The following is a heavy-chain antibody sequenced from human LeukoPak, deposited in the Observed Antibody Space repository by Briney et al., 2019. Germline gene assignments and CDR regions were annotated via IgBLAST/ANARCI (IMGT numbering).Heavy chain of an antibody. J-gene: IGHJ4*02. V-gene: IGHV5-51*03. CDR2: IYPADSDA. CDR1: GYSFTSHW. Sequence: GESLKIPCKTSGYSFTSHWIGWVRQMPGKGVEWMGIIYPADSDARYSASFQGQVTISADKSISTVYLQWSSLQATNTAISYCARRIAGYNSRFFDYWPQGTLVIASS. CDR3: ARRIAGYNSRFFDY. D-gene: IGHD5-24*01.